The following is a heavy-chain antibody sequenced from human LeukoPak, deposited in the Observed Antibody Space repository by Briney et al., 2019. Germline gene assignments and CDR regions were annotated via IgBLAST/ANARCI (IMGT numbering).Heavy chain of an antibody. J-gene: IGHJ4*01. CDR3: ASHGSSGHDPLA. Sequence: SETLSLTCTVSGDSIRSYYWNWIRRPPGKGLEWIGYIYYTGSTSYNPSLKSRVTISLDTSKSQFSLRLTSVTAADTAVYYCASHGSSGHDPLAWGQGTLVTVSS. CDR1: GDSIRSYY. D-gene: IGHD5-12*01. CDR2: IYYTGST. V-gene: IGHV4-59*08.